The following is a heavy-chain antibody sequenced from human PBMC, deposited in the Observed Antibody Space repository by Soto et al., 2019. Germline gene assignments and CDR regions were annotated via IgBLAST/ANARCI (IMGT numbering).Heavy chain of an antibody. D-gene: IGHD5-18*01. Sequence: QVQLQESGPGLVKPSQTLSLTCTVSGGSISSGGYYWSWIRQHPGKGLEWIGYSYYSGSTYYNPSLKSLVTISVDTSKNQFSLKLSSVTAADTAVYYCARSGYSYGPNPLLYWGQGTLVTVSS. CDR2: SYYSGST. CDR3: ARSGYSYGPNPLLY. V-gene: IGHV4-31*01. CDR1: GGSISSGGYY. J-gene: IGHJ4*02.